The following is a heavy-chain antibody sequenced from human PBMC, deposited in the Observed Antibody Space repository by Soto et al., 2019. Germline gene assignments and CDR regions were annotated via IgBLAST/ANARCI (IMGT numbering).Heavy chain of an antibody. CDR3: AKDLGTTADH. CDR1: GFTFSTYA. V-gene: IGHV3-23*01. CDR2: ISDSGGST. D-gene: IGHD4-17*01. Sequence: PVGSLRLSCAASGFTFSTYAMSWVRQAPGKGLEWVSAISDSGGSTYYADSVRGRFSISRDNSKNTLHLQMNSLRAEDTAVYYCAKDLGTTADHWGQGTLVTVSS. J-gene: IGHJ5*02.